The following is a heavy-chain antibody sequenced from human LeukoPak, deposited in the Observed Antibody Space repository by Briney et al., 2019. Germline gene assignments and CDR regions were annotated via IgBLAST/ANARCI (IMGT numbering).Heavy chain of an antibody. CDR3: ARADCSGGSCSDY. D-gene: IGHD2-15*01. CDR1: GFTVSSNY. Sequence: SGGSLRLSCAASGFTVSSNYMSWVRQAPGKGLEWVSVIYSGGSTYYADSVKGRFTISRHNSKNTLYLRMNSLRAEDTAVYYCARADCSGGSCSDYWGQGTLVTVSS. J-gene: IGHJ4*02. V-gene: IGHV3-53*04. CDR2: IYSGGST.